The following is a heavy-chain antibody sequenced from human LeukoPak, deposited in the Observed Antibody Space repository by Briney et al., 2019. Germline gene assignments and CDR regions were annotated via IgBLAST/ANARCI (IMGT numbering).Heavy chain of an antibody. Sequence: TGGSLRLSCAASGFTFNSYFMHWVRQAPGKGLEWVAVISYDGSNKYYADSVKGRFTISRDNSKNTLYLQMNSLRAEDTAVYYCARDRIAAAGTEGDAFDIWGQGTMVTVSS. V-gene: IGHV3-30-3*01. CDR2: ISYDGSNK. J-gene: IGHJ3*02. D-gene: IGHD6-13*01. CDR3: ARDRIAAAGTEGDAFDI. CDR1: GFTFNSYF.